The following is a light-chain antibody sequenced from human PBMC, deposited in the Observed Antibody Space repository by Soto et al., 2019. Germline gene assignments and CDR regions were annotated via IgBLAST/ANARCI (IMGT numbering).Light chain of an antibody. CDR2: DAT. J-gene: IGKJ1*01. Sequence: IVLTQSPVTLSLSPGDRASLSWKASQSVTTYLAWYQQKHGQAPRLLIYDATNRATGIPARFSGIASGTDGTLTISSLKSEDGAVYDGQQSNNWPWTFGRGTNVDIK. CDR1: QSVTTY. V-gene: IGKV3-11*01. CDR3: QQSNNWPWT.